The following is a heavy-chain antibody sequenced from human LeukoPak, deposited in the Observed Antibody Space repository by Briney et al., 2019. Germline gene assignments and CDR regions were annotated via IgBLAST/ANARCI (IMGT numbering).Heavy chain of an antibody. V-gene: IGHV3-43*01. Sequence: PGGSLRLSCAASGFTFDDYTMHWVRQAPGKGLEWVSLISWDGGSTYYADSVKGRFTISRDNSKNSLYLQMNSLRTEGTALYYCAKEGGIVGAPSIDYWGQGTLVTVSS. CDR3: AKEGGIVGAPSIDY. CDR2: ISWDGGST. CDR1: GFTFDDYT. J-gene: IGHJ4*02. D-gene: IGHD1-26*01.